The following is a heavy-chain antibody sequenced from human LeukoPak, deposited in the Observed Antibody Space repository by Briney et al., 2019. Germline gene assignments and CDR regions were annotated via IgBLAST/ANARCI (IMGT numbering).Heavy chain of an antibody. V-gene: IGHV1-18*01. CDR2: ISAYNGNT. J-gene: IGHJ4*02. D-gene: IGHD3-3*01. CDR1: GYTFTSYG. Sequence: GESLKISCKGSGYTFTSYGISWVRQAPGQGLEWMGWISAYNGNTNYAQKLQGRVTMTTDTSTSTAYMELRSLRSDDTAVYYCARDSLLVIFGVVNDYWGQGTLVTVSS. CDR3: ARDSLLVIFGVVNDY.